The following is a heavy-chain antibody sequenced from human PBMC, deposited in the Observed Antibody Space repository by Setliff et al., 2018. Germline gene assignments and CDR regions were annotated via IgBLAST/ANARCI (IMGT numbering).Heavy chain of an antibody. D-gene: IGHD6-13*01. J-gene: IGHJ4*02. Sequence: RGESLKISCKGSGYTFTSYWIGWVRQMPGKGLEWLGIIDPSDSHTRYSPSFQGQVTISADRSISTAYLQWSSLKASDTAMYYCARALASAGTVFFDYWGQGTLVTVSS. V-gene: IGHV5-51*01. CDR2: IDPSDSHT. CDR1: GYTFTSYW. CDR3: ARALASAGTVFFDY.